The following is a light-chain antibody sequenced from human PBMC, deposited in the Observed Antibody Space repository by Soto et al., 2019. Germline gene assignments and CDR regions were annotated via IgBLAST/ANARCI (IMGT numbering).Light chain of an antibody. CDR3: QQYNSYLWT. V-gene: IGKV1-5*03. CDR1: QSVSIW. Sequence: DVQMTQSPSTLSASVGDRVTITCRASQSVSIWLAWYQQKPGKAPKLLIYKASSLQSGVPSRFSGSGSGAEFTLTISSLQPDDFATYYCQQYNSYLWTFGQGTKVDIK. CDR2: KAS. J-gene: IGKJ1*01.